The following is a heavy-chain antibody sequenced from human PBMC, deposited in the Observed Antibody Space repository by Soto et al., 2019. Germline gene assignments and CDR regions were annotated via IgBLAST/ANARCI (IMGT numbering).Heavy chain of an antibody. V-gene: IGHV1-46*01. Sequence: GYIFISYFIHWVRQAPGQGLEWMGIINPSGGSTTYAQKFQGRVTMTRDTSTNTVYMEVSSLRSEDTAVYYCARDDSSSSRHWGQGTPVTVSS. CDR2: INPSGGST. D-gene: IGHD6-6*01. CDR3: ARDDSSSSRH. CDR1: GYIFISYF. J-gene: IGHJ4*02.